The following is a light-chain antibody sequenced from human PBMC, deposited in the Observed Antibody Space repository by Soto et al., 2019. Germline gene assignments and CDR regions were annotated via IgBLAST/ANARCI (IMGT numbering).Light chain of an antibody. CDR1: QGIGNR. Sequence: AIQMTQSPSSLSASVGDRVTITCRASQGIGNRLGWYQQKPGTAPKLLIYAASTLQSGVPSRFSGGGSGTDFTLPISCLQPEDFATYYCLQDHSYPWTFGQGTRVEIK. CDR2: AAS. V-gene: IGKV1-6*01. CDR3: LQDHSYPWT. J-gene: IGKJ1*01.